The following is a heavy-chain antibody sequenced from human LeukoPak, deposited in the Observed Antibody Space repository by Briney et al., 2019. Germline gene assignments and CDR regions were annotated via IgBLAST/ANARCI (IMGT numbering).Heavy chain of an antibody. CDR1: GYTFTGYY. CDR2: INPTSGDT. J-gene: IGHJ4*02. D-gene: IGHD1-26*01. CDR3: ARAGPLYSGNYLGY. Sequence: GASVKVSYKASGYTFTGYYINWVRQAPGQGLEWMGWINPTSGDTIYAQKFNGRLTMPRDTSISTAYMELSSLRSDDTAVYYCARAGPLYSGNYLGYWGQGTLVTVSS. V-gene: IGHV1-2*02.